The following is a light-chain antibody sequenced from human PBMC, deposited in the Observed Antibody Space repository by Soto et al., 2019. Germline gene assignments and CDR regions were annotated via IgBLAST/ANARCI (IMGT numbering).Light chain of an antibody. CDR2: AAS. Sequence: EIVMTQSPATLSLSPGERATLSCRASQSLSSSYLVWFQQKPGQAPRLLIYAASSRATGIPDRFSGSGSGTDFTLTISRLEPEDFAVYYCQQYGSSPQTFGQGTKVDIK. V-gene: IGKV3-20*01. CDR1: QSLSSSY. CDR3: QQYGSSPQT. J-gene: IGKJ1*01.